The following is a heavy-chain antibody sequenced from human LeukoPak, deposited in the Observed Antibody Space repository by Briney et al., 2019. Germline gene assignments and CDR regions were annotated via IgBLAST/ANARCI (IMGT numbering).Heavy chain of an antibody. Sequence: SETLSLTCTVSGGSISGSSYYWGWIRQPPGKGLEWIGSIYYTGNTYYNPSLKSRVTISVDTSKNQFSLKLSSVTAADTAVYFCARKPGSGSYYLDVWGKGTTVIVSS. D-gene: IGHD3-10*01. J-gene: IGHJ6*04. CDR2: IYYTGNT. V-gene: IGHV4-39*01. CDR3: ARKPGSGSYYLDV. CDR1: GGSISGSSYY.